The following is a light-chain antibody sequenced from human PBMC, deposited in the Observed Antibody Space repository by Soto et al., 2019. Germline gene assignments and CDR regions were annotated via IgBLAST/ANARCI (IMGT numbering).Light chain of an antibody. V-gene: IGKV3-11*01. J-gene: IGKJ2*01. CDR2: EAS. CDR1: QSVSSY. CDR3: QRRSNWPTYT. Sequence: EIVLTQSPATLSLSPGERATLSCRASQSVSSYLAWYQQKPGQAPRLLIYEASNRATGIPARFIGSGSVTDFTLTISSLETEDFAVYYCQRRSNWPTYTFGQGTKLEIK.